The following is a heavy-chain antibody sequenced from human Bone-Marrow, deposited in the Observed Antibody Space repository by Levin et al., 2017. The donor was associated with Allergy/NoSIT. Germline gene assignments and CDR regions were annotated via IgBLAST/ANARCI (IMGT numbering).Heavy chain of an antibody. V-gene: IGHV4-4*07. Sequence: SQTLSLTCTVSGGYISNYYWSWIRQPAGKGLEWIGRIHATENTNYNPSLKSRVTMSIDTSKNQFSLSLSSVTAADTAVYYCARGCSSNTCPPWFDPWGQGTLVTVSS. D-gene: IGHD2-2*01. CDR3: ARGCSSNTCPPWFDP. J-gene: IGHJ5*02. CDR2: IHATENT. CDR1: GGYISNYY.